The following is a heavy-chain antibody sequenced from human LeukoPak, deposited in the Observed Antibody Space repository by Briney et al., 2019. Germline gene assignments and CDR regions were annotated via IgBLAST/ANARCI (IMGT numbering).Heavy chain of an antibody. D-gene: IGHD3-10*01. CDR1: GFTFSSFG. CDR3: ARDRPGSMDV. V-gene: IGHV3-48*01. J-gene: IGHJ6*02. CDR2: ISGSSSTI. Sequence: GGSLRLSCAASGFTFSSFGMNWVRQAPGKGLEWVSYISGSSSTIHYADSVKGRFTISRGNAKNSLYLQMNSLRAEDTAVYYCARDRPGSMDVWGQGTTAMVSS.